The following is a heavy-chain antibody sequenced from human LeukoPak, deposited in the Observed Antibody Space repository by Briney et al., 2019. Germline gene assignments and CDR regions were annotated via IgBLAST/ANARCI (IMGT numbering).Heavy chain of an antibody. CDR1: GGSISTSAFY. CDR2: INHSGST. Sequence: SETLSLTCTVSGGSISTSAFYWGWIRQPPGKGLEWIGEINHSGSTNYNPSLKSRVTISVDTSKNQFSLKLSSVTAADTAVYYCARVYGGGGTIYYYYYMDVWGKGTTVTVSS. J-gene: IGHJ6*03. D-gene: IGHD2-21*01. CDR3: ARVYGGGGTIYYYYYMDV. V-gene: IGHV4-39*07.